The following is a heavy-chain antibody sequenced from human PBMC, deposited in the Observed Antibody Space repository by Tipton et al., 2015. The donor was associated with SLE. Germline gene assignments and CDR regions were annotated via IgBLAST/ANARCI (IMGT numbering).Heavy chain of an antibody. CDR3: ARGGGDSVAAFDI. CDR2: IADTGSP. D-gene: IGHD2-21*01. J-gene: IGHJ3*02. CDR1: GYSISSGYY. Sequence: TLSLTCAVSGYSISSGYYWGWIRQPPGQGLEWIGEIADTGSPNYNPSLKSRVTISLDTSKSQFSLILNSLTAADTAVYYCARGGGDSVAAFDIWGQGTLVTVSS. V-gene: IGHV4-38-2*01.